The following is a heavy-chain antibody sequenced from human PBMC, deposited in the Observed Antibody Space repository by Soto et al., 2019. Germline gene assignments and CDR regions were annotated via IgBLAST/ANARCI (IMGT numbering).Heavy chain of an antibody. J-gene: IGHJ4*02. D-gene: IGHD6-6*01. CDR3: AKVKSLAGQE. CDR2: IKQDGSDK. CDR1: GFTFSSYW. Sequence: EVQLVESGGGLVQPGGSLRLSCAASGFTFSSYWMSWVRQAPGKGLEWVANIKQDGSDKYYVDSVKGRFTISRDNAKNSLYLQMNSRTAEDTAIYYCAKVKSLAGQEWGQGTLVNVSS. V-gene: IGHV3-7*05.